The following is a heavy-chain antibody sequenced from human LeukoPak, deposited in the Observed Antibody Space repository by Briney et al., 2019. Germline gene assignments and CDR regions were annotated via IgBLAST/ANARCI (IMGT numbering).Heavy chain of an antibody. CDR3: ARSPEALPYYYDSSGYYDY. CDR1: GYSISSGYY. V-gene: IGHV4-38-2*02. Sequence: SETLSLTCTVSGYSISSGYYWGWIRQPPGKGLEWIGSIYHSGSTYYNPSLKSRVTISVDTSKNQFSLKLSSVTAADTAVYYCARSPEALPYYYDSSGYYDYWGQGTLVTVSS. D-gene: IGHD3-22*01. CDR2: IYHSGST. J-gene: IGHJ4*02.